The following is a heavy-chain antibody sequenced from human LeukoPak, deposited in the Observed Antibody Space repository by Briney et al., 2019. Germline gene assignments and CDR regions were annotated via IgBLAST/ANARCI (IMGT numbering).Heavy chain of an antibody. Sequence: PGGSLRLSCAASGFTLSTYAMSWVRQAPGKGLEWVSSISENGGKTYYADSVKGRFTISRDNSKNTLYLQMNGLRAEDTAVYYCSNSHTRDRWGQGTLVTVSS. CDR2: ISENGGKT. D-gene: IGHD2-15*01. CDR3: SNSHTRDR. CDR1: GFTLSTYA. V-gene: IGHV3-23*01. J-gene: IGHJ4*02.